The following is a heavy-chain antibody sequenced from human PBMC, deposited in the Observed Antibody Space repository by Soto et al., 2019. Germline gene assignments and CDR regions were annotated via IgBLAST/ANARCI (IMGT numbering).Heavy chain of an antibody. Sequence: GGSLRLSCAASGFTFSDFGMHLVRQAPGKGLEWVAVISYDGSNIIYADSVKGRFTISRDNSRNTLFLQMNSLRIEDTAMYYCETMWYNDSDPSSTDTAVDYWGQGTLVTVSS. CDR2: ISYDGSNI. CDR1: GFTFSDFG. D-gene: IGHD1-20*01. V-gene: IGHV3-30*03. J-gene: IGHJ4*02. CDR3: ETMWYNDSDPSSTDTAVDY.